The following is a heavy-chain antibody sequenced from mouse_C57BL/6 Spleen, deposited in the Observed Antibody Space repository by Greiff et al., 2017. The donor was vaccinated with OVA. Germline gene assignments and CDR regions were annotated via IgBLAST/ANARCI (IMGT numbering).Heavy chain of an antibody. CDR1: GYSFTGYF. CDR2: INPYNGDT. V-gene: IGHV1-20*01. Sequence: VQLKESGPELVKPGDSVKISCKASGYSFTGYFMNWVMQSHGKSLEWIGRINPYNGDTFYNQKFKGKATLTVDKSSSTAHMELRSLTSEDSAVYYCASRLYDYDVQFAYWGQGTLVTVSA. CDR3: ASRLYDYDVQFAY. D-gene: IGHD2-4*01. J-gene: IGHJ3*01.